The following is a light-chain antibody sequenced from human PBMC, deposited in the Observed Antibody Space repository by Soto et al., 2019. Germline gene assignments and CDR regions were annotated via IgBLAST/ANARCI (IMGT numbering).Light chain of an antibody. J-gene: IGLJ1*01. CDR3: SSYTSSNSNV. CDR1: SSDVGGSNY. CDR2: DVS. Sequence: SVLTQPASVSGSPGQSITISCTGTSSDVGGSNYVSWYQQLPGKAPKLMVSDVSNRPSGVSNRFSGSKSGNTASLTISGLQAVDEADYYCSSYTSSNSNVFGTGTKLTVL. V-gene: IGLV2-14*03.